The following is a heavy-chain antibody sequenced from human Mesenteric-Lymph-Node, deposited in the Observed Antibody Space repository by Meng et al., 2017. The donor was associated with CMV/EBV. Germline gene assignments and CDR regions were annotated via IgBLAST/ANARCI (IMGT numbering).Heavy chain of an antibody. D-gene: IGHD3-10*01. V-gene: IGHV3-15*01. Sequence: GESLKISCAASGFTFSNAWMSWVRQAPGKGLEWVGRIKSKTDGGTTDYAAPVKGRFTISRDDSKNTLYLQMNSLKTEDTAVYYCTTDGPQQDLRPLWFGELSGNWFDPWGQGTLVTVSS. J-gene: IGHJ5*02. CDR3: TTDGPQQDLRPLWFGELSGNWFDP. CDR2: IKSKTDGGTT. CDR1: GFTFSNAW.